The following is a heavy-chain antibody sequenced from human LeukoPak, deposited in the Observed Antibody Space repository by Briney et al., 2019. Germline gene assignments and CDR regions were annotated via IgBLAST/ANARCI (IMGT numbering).Heavy chain of an antibody. CDR2: IYYSGST. D-gene: IGHD6-6*01. J-gene: IGHJ5*02. CDR3: ARKVRSSLYNWFDP. V-gene: IGHV4-59*08. CDR1: GGSISDYH. Sequence: PSETLSLTCTVSGGSISDYHWNWIRLPPGKTLEWIGSIYYSGSTSYSPSLKSRVTISVDTSKNQFSLNLNSVTAADTAVYYCARKVRSSLYNWFDPWGQGTLVTVSS.